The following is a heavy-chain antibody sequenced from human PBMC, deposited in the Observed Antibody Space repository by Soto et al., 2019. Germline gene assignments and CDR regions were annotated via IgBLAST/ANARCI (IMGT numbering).Heavy chain of an antibody. J-gene: IGHJ4*02. CDR2: SSNSGTFA. CDR1: GFTFNEYY. D-gene: IGHD1-1*01. Sequence: VGSLRLSCAASGFTFNEYYMSWIRPAPGKGLEWISYSSNSGTFARYADSVKGRFSISRDNAKNSLYLQINSLRGDDTAIYYCARSGDNYNLLDYWVQGTPVTVSA. V-gene: IGHV3-11*06. CDR3: ARSGDNYNLLDY.